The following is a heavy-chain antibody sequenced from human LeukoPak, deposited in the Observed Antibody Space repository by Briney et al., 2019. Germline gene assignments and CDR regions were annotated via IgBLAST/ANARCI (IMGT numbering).Heavy chain of an antibody. CDR3: ARQWSSSCPLDY. Sequence: PSEALSLTCTVSGGSISSSSYYWGWIRQPPGKGLEWIGSIYYSGSTYYNPSLKSRVTISVDTSKNQFSLKLSSVTAADTAVYYCARQWSSSCPLDYWGQGTLVTVSS. V-gene: IGHV4-39*01. D-gene: IGHD6-13*01. CDR1: GGSISSSSYY. CDR2: IYYSGST. J-gene: IGHJ4*02.